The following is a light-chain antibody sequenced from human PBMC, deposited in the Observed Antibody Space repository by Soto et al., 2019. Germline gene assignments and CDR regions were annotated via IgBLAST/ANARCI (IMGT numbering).Light chain of an antibody. V-gene: IGKV1-5*01. CDR1: QSVDTY. J-gene: IGKJ2*01. CDR3: QHYNSDSPT. CDR2: DAS. Sequence: DIQMTQSPSTLSPSVGDRVTITCRASQSVDTYLAWYHQIPGKSPKLLIYDASSLENGVPSRFSGSGSGTEFTLTISSLQPDDFAAYYCQHYNSDSPTFGQGTKLEIK.